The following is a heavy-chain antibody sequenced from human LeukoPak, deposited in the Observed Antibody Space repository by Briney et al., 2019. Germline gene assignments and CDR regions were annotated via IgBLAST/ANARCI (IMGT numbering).Heavy chain of an antibody. Sequence: PSETLSLTCTVSGGSISIYYWSWIRQPPGKGLEWIGYIYYSGSTNYNPSLKSRVTISVDTSKNQFSLKLSSVTAADTAVYYCARDLVGATGWFDPWGQGTLVTVSS. CDR2: IYYSGST. D-gene: IGHD1-26*01. V-gene: IGHV4-59*12. J-gene: IGHJ5*02. CDR1: GGSISIYY. CDR3: ARDLVGATGWFDP.